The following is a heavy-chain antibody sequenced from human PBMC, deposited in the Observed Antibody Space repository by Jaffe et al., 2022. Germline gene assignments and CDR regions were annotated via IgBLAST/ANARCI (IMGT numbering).Heavy chain of an antibody. J-gene: IGHJ4*02. CDR3: ARGGGELRFLEWLSTYLLFDY. CDR2: INHSGST. D-gene: IGHD3-3*01. V-gene: IGHV4-34*01. Sequence: QVQLQQWGAGLLKPSETLSLTCAVYGGSFSGYYWSWIRQPPGKGLEWIGEINHSGSTNYNPSLKSRVTISVDTSKNQFSLKLSSVTAADTAVYYCARGGGELRFLEWLSTYLLFDYWGQGTLVTVSS. CDR1: GGSFSGYY.